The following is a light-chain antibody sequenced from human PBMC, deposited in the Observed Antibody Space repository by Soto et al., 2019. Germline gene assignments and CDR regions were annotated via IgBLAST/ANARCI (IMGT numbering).Light chain of an antibody. CDR3: SSYTSSSTRV. J-gene: IGLJ1*01. CDR2: EVS. V-gene: IGLV2-14*03. CDR1: SSDVGAYDY. Sequence: QSLLTQPASVSGSPGQSITISCTGTSSDVGAYDYVSWYQQHPDKAPKLMIYEVSHRPSGVSNRFYGSKSVNTATLTISGLQAEDEADYYCSSYTSSSTRVFGTGTKVNVL.